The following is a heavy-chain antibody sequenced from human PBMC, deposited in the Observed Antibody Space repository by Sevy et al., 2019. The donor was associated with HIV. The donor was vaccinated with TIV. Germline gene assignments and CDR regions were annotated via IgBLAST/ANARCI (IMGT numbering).Heavy chain of an antibody. J-gene: IGHJ4*02. CDR2: IIPILGTT. CDR1: GGIFKTYG. Sequence: ASVKVSCKASGGIFKTYGFSWVRRAPGQGPEWVGGIIPILGTTNYAQKFQDRVTISADEYTKTVHMELRNLRSEDTGVYYCARGGGNGWYYFDYWRQDTLVTVSS. CDR3: ARGGGNGWYYFDY. D-gene: IGHD6-19*01. V-gene: IGHV1-69*13.